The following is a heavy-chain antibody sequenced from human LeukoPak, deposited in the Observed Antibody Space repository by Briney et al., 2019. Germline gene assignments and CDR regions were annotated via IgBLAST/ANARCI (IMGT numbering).Heavy chain of an antibody. D-gene: IGHD2-15*01. J-gene: IGHJ5*02. Sequence: GGSLSLTFAASGFTFTIYSIDSVRQAPGKGLEWVSVITSGGSTYFADSVKGRFTVSRDNSKNTLSLQMNSLRVEDTAVYYCARDLISGPATHVSWGERALVTVSS. CDR3: ARDLISGPATHVS. CDR2: ITSGGST. CDR1: GFTFTIYS. V-gene: IGHV3-66*01.